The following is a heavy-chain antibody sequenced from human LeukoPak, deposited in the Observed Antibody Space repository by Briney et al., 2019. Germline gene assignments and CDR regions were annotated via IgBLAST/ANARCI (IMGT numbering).Heavy chain of an antibody. CDR3: ARSHPWGMNYYYYYGMDV. Sequence: GGSLRLSCAASGFTVSSNYMTWVRQAPGKGLEWVSLIYSGGITYYADSVKGRFTISRDNSKNTLYLQMNSLRAEDTAVYYCARSHPWGMNYYYYYGMDVWGQGTTVTVSS. D-gene: IGHD2-8*02. J-gene: IGHJ6*02. CDR2: IYSGGIT. V-gene: IGHV3-53*01. CDR1: GFTVSSNY.